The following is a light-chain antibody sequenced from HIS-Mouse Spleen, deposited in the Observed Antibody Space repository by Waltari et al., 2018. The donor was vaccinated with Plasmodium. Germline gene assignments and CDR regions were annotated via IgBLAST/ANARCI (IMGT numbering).Light chain of an antibody. Sequence: EIVLTQSPGPLSLSPGERATLSCRASQSVSSSYLAWYQQKPGQAPRLLIYGASSRATGIPDRVSGSGSGTDFTLTISRLEPEDFAVYYCQQYGSSPPYTFGQGTKLEIK. CDR2: GAS. CDR1: QSVSSSY. J-gene: IGKJ2*01. V-gene: IGKV3-20*01. CDR3: QQYGSSPPYT.